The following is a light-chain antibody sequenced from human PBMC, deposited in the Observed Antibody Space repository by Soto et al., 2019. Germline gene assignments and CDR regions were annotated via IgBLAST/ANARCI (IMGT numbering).Light chain of an antibody. J-gene: IGKJ4*01. CDR2: VAS. CDR1: QGIRNY. Sequence: DIQMTQSPSSLSASVGDRVTITCRASQGIRNYLAWYQEKPGKAPKRLLYVASRLQSGVPSRFSGSGSGTEFTLTISSLQPEDSATYYCLQHNSYPLTFGGGTKVEIK. CDR3: LQHNSYPLT. V-gene: IGKV1-17*01.